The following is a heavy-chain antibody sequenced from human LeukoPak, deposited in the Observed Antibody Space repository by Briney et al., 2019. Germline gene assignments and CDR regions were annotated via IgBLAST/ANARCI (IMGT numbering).Heavy chain of an antibody. V-gene: IGHV3-15*07. Sequence: PGGSLRLSCAASGFTFSNAWMNWVRQSPGLGLEWVGRIKSNTNGGTSEYTAPVKGRFTISRDNSENTLYLQMNSLRPEDTAMYYCTTHSVTVTGTHFWGQGTLVTVSS. CDR3: TTHSVTVTGTHF. D-gene: IGHD6-19*01. J-gene: IGHJ4*01. CDR2: IKSNTNGGTS. CDR1: GFTFSNAW.